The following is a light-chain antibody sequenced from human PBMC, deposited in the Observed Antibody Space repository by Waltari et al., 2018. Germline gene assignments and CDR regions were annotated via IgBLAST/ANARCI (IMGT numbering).Light chain of an antibody. V-gene: IGKV3-11*01. J-gene: IGKJ5*01. CDR1: QSVTTH. CDR3: HQRSARDT. CDR2: DAS. Sequence: DIVLTQSPATLSLSPGERATLSCRASQSVTTHLAWYQQKPGQAPRLLIYDASTPATGIPARFSGSGARTDFSLTISTLAPEDFAFYYCHQRSARDTFGQGTRLEIK.